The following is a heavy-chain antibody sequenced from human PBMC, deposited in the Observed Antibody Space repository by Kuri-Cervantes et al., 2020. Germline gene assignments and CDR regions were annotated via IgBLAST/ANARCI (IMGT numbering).Heavy chain of an antibody. V-gene: IGHV5-51*01. D-gene: IGHD6-19*01. Sequence: GGSLRLCCKGSGYSFTSYWIGWVRQMPGKGLEWMGIIYPGDSDTRYSPSFQGQVTISADKSISTAYLQWSSLKASDTAMYYCARRELAVAGYYYYYGMDVWGQGTTVTVSS. CDR2: IYPGDSDT. CDR3: ARRELAVAGYYYYYGMDV. J-gene: IGHJ6*02. CDR1: GYSFTSYW.